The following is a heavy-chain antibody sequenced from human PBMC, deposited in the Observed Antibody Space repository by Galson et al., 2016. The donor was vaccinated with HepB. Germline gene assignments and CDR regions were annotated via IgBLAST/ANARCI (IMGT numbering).Heavy chain of an antibody. Sequence: CAISGDSVSSISAGWNWIRQSPSRGLEWLGRTYYRSKWNNDFALSMKGRITINPDTSKNQFSLHLNSVTPEDTAVYYCTREVLFSSSSEYNGVWRGETLTLWGQGTLVTVSS. CDR1: GDSVSSISAG. CDR3: TREVLFSSSSEYNGVWRGETLTL. J-gene: IGHJ4*02. D-gene: IGHD2-8*01. V-gene: IGHV6-1*01. CDR2: TYYRSKWNN.